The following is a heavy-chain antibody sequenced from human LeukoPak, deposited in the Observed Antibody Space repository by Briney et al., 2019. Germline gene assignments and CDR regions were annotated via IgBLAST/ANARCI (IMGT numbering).Heavy chain of an antibody. J-gene: IGHJ4*02. D-gene: IGHD3-16*01. CDR1: GGSMSPYY. Sequence: SETLSLTCTVSGGSMSPYYWTWIRQPPGRGLEWIGYIYSRGGTDYSPSPKSRVTISLDTSKHQFSLRLSSVTAADAAMYYCARLRAYTTTRQYFLDYWGQGALITVSS. CDR2: IYSRGGT. CDR3: ARLRAYTTTRQYFLDY. V-gene: IGHV4-4*09.